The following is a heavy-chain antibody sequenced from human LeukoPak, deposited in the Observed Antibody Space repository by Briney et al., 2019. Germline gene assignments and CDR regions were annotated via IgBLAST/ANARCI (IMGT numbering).Heavy chain of an antibody. CDR2: IYYSGTT. Sequence: SETLSLTCTVSGGSISTYYWSWIRQPPGKGLEWIGYIYYSGTTNYNPSLKSRVTISLDTPKNQFSLKLSSVTAADTAVYYCARCRDYFDHWGQGTLVTVSS. CDR3: ARCRDYFDH. J-gene: IGHJ4*02. CDR1: GGSISTYY. V-gene: IGHV4-59*08.